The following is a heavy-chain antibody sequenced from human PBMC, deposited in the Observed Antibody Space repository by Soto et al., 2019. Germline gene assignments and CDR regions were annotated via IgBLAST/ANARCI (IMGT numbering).Heavy chain of an antibody. CDR1: GGSISSGDYY. Sequence: SETLSLTCTVSGGSISSGDYYWSWIRQPPGKGLEWIGYIYYSGSTYYNPSLKSRVTISVDTSKNQFSLKLSSVTAADTAVYYCARDAGSLFSFAVYGMDVWGQGTTVTVSS. CDR3: ARDAGSLFSFAVYGMDV. D-gene: IGHD3-9*01. J-gene: IGHJ6*02. CDR2: IYYSGST. V-gene: IGHV4-30-4*01.